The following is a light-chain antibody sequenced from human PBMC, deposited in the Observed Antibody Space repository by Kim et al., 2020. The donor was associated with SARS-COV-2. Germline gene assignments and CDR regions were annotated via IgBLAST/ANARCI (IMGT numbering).Light chain of an antibody. Sequence: QSALTQPVSVSGSPGQSITISCTGTSSDVGGYNYVSWYQQHPGEAPKLIIYDVSDRPSGVSNRFSASKSGNTASLTVSGLQAEDEADYYCCSYTSDKTRVFGSGTKVTVL. J-gene: IGLJ1*01. CDR3: CSYTSDKTRV. CDR1: SSDVGGYNY. V-gene: IGLV2-14*03. CDR2: DVS.